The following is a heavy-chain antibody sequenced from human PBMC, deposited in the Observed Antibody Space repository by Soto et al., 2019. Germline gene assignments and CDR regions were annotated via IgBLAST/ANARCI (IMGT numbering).Heavy chain of an antibody. D-gene: IGHD1-26*01. V-gene: IGHV3-7*01. CDR3: ARVEVQWELLD. Sequence: EVQLVESGGGLVQPGGSLRLSCAASGLTFSNSWMTWVRQAPGKGLEWVANIKQDGSEKYYVDSVKGRFTISRDNAKNSLYLQMNSLRAEDTAVYYCARVEVQWELLDWGQGTLVTVSS. J-gene: IGHJ4*02. CDR2: IKQDGSEK. CDR1: GLTFSNSW.